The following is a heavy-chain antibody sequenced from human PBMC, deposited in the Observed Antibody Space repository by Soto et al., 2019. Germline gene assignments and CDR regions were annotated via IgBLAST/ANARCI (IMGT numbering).Heavy chain of an antibody. V-gene: IGHV4-34*01. CDR2: INHSGST. Sequence: QVQLQQWGAGLLKPSETLSLTCAVYGGSFSGYYWSWIRQPTGKGLEWIGEINHSGSTNYNPSLKRRVTISVDTSKNQFSLKLSSVTAADTAVYYCARGNSLWCYWGQGTLVTVSS. CDR1: GGSFSGYY. CDR3: ARGNSLWCY. J-gene: IGHJ4*02. D-gene: IGHD2-15*01.